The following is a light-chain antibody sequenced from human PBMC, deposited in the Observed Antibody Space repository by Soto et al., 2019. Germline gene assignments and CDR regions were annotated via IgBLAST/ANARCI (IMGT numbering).Light chain of an antibody. V-gene: IGKV3-20*01. CDR1: QSIRSSY. J-gene: IGKJ2*01. CDR3: QQYGSSSYT. Sequence: EIVLTQSPGTLSLSPGERATLSCRASQSIRSSYLAWYQQKPGQAPRLLIYAASSRATGIPDRFSGSGSGKDFTLTISRLEPEDFAVYYCQQYGSSSYTFVQGTQLEIK. CDR2: AAS.